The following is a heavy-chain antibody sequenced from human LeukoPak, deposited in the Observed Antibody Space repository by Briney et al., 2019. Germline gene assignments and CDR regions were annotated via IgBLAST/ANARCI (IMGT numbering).Heavy chain of an antibody. J-gene: IGHJ4*02. Sequence: SETLSLTCAVYGGSFSGYYWSWIRQPPGKGLEWIGEINHSGSTNYNPSLKSRVTISVDTSKNQFSLKLSSVTAADTAVYYCARADILTGYSVVYWGQGTLVTVSS. D-gene: IGHD3-9*01. V-gene: IGHV4-34*01. CDR3: ARADILTGYSVVY. CDR1: GGSFSGYY. CDR2: INHSGST.